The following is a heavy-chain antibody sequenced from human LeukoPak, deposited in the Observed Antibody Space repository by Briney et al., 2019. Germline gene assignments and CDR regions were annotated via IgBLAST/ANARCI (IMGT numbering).Heavy chain of an antibody. J-gene: IGHJ3*02. V-gene: IGHV4-61*02. Sequence: SETLSLTCTVSGGSISSGSYYWSWIRQPAGKGLEWIGRMYTSGSTNYNPSLKSRVTISVDTSKNQFSLKLSSVTAADTAVYYCARDRDPAEAFDIWGQGTMVTVSS. CDR3: ARDRDPAEAFDI. CDR1: GGSISSGSYY. CDR2: MYTSGST.